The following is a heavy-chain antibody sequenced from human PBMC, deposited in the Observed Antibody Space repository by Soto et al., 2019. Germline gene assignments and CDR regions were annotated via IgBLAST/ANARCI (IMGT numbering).Heavy chain of an antibody. D-gene: IGHD2-2*01. CDR3: AREGDVLVPAAPGGMDV. V-gene: IGHV3-74*01. CDR2: INSDGSST. Sequence: EVQLVESGGGLVQPGGSLRLSCAASGFTFSSYWMHWVRQAPGKGLVWVSRINSDGSSTSYADSVKGRFTISRDNAKNTLYLQMKSLRAEDTAVYYCAREGDVLVPAAPGGMDVWGQGTTVTVSS. J-gene: IGHJ6*02. CDR1: GFTFSSYW.